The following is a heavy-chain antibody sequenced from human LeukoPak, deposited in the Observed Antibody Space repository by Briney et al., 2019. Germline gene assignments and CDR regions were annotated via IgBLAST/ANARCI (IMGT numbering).Heavy chain of an antibody. Sequence: GGSLRLSCAASGFTFSSYEMNWVRQAPGKGLEWVSYISSSRTTIYYAGSVKGRFTISRDNAKNSLYLQMNSLRAEDTALYYCARVSYYGSGSYLYWGQGTLVTVSS. D-gene: IGHD3-10*01. V-gene: IGHV3-48*03. CDR1: GFTFSSYE. CDR2: ISSSRTTI. J-gene: IGHJ4*02. CDR3: ARVSYYGSGSYLY.